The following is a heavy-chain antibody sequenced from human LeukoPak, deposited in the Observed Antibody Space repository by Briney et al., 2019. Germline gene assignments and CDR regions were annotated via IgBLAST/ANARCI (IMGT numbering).Heavy chain of an antibody. Sequence: GGSVTLSCAACAFTCCECNMSGIRRAPGRGREGVTFISSSGNTTYYVDTVKGRFTISRDNAKNSLYLQMNSLRAEDTAVYYCARIPLSGREATFYYFMDVWGKGTTVTVSS. CDR3: ARIPLSGREATFYYFMDV. CDR2: ISSSGNTT. V-gene: IGHV3-11*01. CDR1: AFTCCECN. J-gene: IGHJ6*03. D-gene: IGHD1-26*01.